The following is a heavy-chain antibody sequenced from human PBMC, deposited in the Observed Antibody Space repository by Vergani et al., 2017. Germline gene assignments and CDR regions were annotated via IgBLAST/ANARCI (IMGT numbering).Heavy chain of an antibody. D-gene: IGHD1/OR15-1a*01. CDR2: INPSGGST. Sequence: QVQLVQSGAEVKKPGASVKVSCKASGYTFTSYYMHWVRQAPGQGLEWMGIINPSGGSTSYAQKFQGRVTMTRDTSTSTVYMELSSLRSEDTAVYYCASKTSPVRYYYYMDVWGKGTTVTVSS. V-gene: IGHV1-46*01. J-gene: IGHJ6*03. CDR1: GYTFTSYY. CDR3: ASKTSPVRYYYYMDV.